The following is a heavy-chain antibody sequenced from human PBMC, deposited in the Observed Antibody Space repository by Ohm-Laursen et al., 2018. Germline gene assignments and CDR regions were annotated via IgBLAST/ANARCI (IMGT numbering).Heavy chain of an antibody. CDR3: ARDPYGDYGGFDY. CDR1: GGSISSGGYY. V-gene: IGHV4-61*08. CDR2: IYYSGST. D-gene: IGHD4-17*01. Sequence: SDTLSLTCTVSGGSISSGGYYWSWIRQHPGKGLEWIGYIYYSGSTNYNPSLKSRVTISVYTSKNQFSLKVTSVTAADTAVYYCARDPYGDYGGFDYWGQGTLVTVSS. J-gene: IGHJ4*02.